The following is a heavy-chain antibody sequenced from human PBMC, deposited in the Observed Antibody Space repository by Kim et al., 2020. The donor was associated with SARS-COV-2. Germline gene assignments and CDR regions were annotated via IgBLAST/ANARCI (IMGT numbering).Heavy chain of an antibody. J-gene: IGHJ5*02. CDR3: ATGPPLGDRGENWFDP. V-gene: IGHV1-24*01. Sequence: ASVKVSCKVSGYTLTELSMHWVRQAPGKGLEWMGGFDPEDGETIYAQKFQGRVTMTEDTSTDTAYMELSILRSEDTAVYYCATGPPLGDRGENWFDPWGQGTLVTVSS. CDR2: FDPEDGET. CDR1: GYTLTELS. D-gene: IGHD1-26*01.